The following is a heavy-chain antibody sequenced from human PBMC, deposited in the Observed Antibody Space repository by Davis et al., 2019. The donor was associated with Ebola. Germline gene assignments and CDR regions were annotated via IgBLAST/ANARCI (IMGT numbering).Heavy chain of an antibody. CDR2: ISGSGGST. CDR3: ARDITFGGVIAIDAFDI. V-gene: IGHV3-23*01. CDR1: GFTFSSYA. Sequence: GGSLRLSCAASGFTFSSYAMSWVRQAPGKGLEWVSAISGSGGSTYYADSVKGRFTISRDNAKNSLYLQMNSLRAEDTAVYYCARDITFGGVIAIDAFDIWGQGTMVTVSS. J-gene: IGHJ3*02. D-gene: IGHD3-16*02.